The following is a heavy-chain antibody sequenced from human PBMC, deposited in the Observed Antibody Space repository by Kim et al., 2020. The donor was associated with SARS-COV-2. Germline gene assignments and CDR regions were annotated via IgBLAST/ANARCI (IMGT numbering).Heavy chain of an antibody. Sequence: ASVKVSCKASGYTFTSYYMHWVRQAPGQGLEWMGIINPSGGSTSYAQKFQGRVTMTRDTSTSTVYMELSSLRSEDTAVYYCARDLRTSCPPDHCYYYYGMDVWGQGTTVTVSS. J-gene: IGHJ6*02. CDR3: ARDLRTSCPPDHCYYYYGMDV. D-gene: IGHD2-2*01. V-gene: IGHV1-46*01. CDR1: GYTFTSYY. CDR2: INPSGGST.